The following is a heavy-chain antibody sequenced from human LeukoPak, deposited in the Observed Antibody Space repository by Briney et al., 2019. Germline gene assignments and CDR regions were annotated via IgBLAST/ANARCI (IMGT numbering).Heavy chain of an antibody. Sequence: SQTLSLTCAISGDSVSSNRAAWNWIRQSRSIGLEWVGRTYYRSKWYNDYAVSVKSRITINPDTSKNLFSLQLNSVTPEDTAVYYCARENGIAAAGSFDYWGQGTLVTVSS. CDR2: TYYRSKWYN. CDR1: GDSVSSNRAA. D-gene: IGHD6-13*01. V-gene: IGHV6-1*01. J-gene: IGHJ4*02. CDR3: ARENGIAAAGSFDY.